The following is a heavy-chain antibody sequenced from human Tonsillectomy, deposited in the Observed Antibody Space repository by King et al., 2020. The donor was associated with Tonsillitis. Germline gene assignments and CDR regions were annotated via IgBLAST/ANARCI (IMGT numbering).Heavy chain of an antibody. D-gene: IGHD2-2*02. CDR1: GFPFSLYG. CDR2: IWYDDSKE. J-gene: IGHJ4*02. CDR3: ARAKACSSTSCYRIDY. Sequence: VQLVESGGGVVQPGRSLRLACAASGFPFSLYGMHWVRQAPGKGLDWVAVIWYDDSKEDDADSVKGRFTISRDTSKNTLYLQMSSLRADDTAVYYCARAKACSSTSCYRIDYWGLGTLVTVSA. V-gene: IGHV3-33*08.